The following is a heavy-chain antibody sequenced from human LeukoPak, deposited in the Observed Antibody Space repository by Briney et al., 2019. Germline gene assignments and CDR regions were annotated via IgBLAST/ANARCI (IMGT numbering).Heavy chain of an antibody. CDR3: ARLREFTFDY. J-gene: IGHJ4*02. Sequence: SETVSLTCAVYGGSFSGYYWSWIRQPPGKGLEWIGEINHSGSTNYNPSLKSRVTISVDTSKNQFSLKLSSVTAADTAVYYCARLREFTFDYWGQGTLVTVSS. CDR1: GGSFSGYY. CDR2: INHSGST. V-gene: IGHV4-34*01. D-gene: IGHD5-24*01.